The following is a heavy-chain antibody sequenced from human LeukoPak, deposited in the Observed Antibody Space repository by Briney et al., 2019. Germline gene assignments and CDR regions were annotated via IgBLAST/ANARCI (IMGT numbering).Heavy chain of an antibody. Sequence: ASVKVSCKASGYTFTSYGISWVRQAPGQGLEWMGWISAYNGNTNYAQKLQGRVTMTTVTSTSKAYMELRSLRSDDTAVYYCARVSALVGATVYWGQGTLVTVSS. J-gene: IGHJ4*02. CDR2: ISAYNGNT. V-gene: IGHV1-18*01. CDR3: ARVSALVGATVY. D-gene: IGHD1-26*01. CDR1: GYTFTSYG.